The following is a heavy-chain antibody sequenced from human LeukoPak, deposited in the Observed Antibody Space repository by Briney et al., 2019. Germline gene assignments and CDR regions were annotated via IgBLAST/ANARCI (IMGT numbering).Heavy chain of an antibody. D-gene: IGHD2-21*02. CDR2: ISYDGSNK. CDR1: GFTFSSYA. Sequence: PGGSLRLSCAASGFTFSSYAMHWVRQAPGKGLEWVAVISYDGSNKYYADSVKGRFTISRDNSKNTLYLQMNSLRAEDTAVYYCGKSHHVTAIDYWGQGTLVTVSS. J-gene: IGHJ4*02. CDR3: GKSHHVTAIDY. V-gene: IGHV3-30*04.